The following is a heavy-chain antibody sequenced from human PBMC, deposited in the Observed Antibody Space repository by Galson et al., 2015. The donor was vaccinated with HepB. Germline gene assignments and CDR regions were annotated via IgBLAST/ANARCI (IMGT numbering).Heavy chain of an antibody. CDR3: ARKSRGGWLQSQPFDL. J-gene: IGHJ2*01. CDR2: IYYSGST. CDR1: GGSISSYY. V-gene: IGHV4-59*08. D-gene: IGHD5-24*01. Sequence: ETLSLTCTVSGGSISSYYWSWIRQPPGKGLEWIGYIYYSGSTNYNPSLKSRVTISVDTSKNQFSLKLSSVTAADTAVYYCARKSRGGWLQSQPFDLWGRGTLVTVSS.